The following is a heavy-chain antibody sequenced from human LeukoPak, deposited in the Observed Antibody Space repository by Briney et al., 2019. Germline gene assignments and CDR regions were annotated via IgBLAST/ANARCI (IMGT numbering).Heavy chain of an antibody. Sequence: SETLSLTCAVYGGSFSGYYWSWIRQPPGKGLEWIGEIDHSGSTTYNPSLKSRVTISVDTSSNLFSLKLSSVTAADTAVYYCAKAYYYGSGRLDYWGQGTLVPVSS. V-gene: IGHV4-34*01. D-gene: IGHD3-10*01. CDR2: IDHSGST. J-gene: IGHJ4*02. CDR1: GGSFSGYY. CDR3: AKAYYYGSGRLDY.